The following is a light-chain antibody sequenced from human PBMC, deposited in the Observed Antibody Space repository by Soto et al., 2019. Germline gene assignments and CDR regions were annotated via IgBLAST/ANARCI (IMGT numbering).Light chain of an antibody. CDR3: QLYGRSTMYT. V-gene: IGKV3-20*01. Sequence: EIVLTQSPGTLSLSPGGRATLSCRASQSVSSSSLAWYQQKPGQAPRLLIYGASSRATGIPDRFSGSGSGTDFTLTISRLEPEDFAVYYCQLYGRSTMYTFGQGTRLEIK. CDR2: GAS. J-gene: IGKJ2*01. CDR1: QSVSSSS.